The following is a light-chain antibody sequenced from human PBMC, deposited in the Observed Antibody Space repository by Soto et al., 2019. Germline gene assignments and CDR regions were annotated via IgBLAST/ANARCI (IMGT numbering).Light chain of an antibody. Sequence: EIVLTQSPGTLSFSPGERATLSCRASQSVSSSYLAWYQQKPGQAPRLLIYGASSRPTGIAGRFSGSESGTDFTLTISRLEAEDFSVYYCQQYGSSSWTFGQGTKVEIK. CDR3: QQYGSSSWT. CDR2: GAS. CDR1: QSVSSSY. J-gene: IGKJ1*01. V-gene: IGKV3-20*01.